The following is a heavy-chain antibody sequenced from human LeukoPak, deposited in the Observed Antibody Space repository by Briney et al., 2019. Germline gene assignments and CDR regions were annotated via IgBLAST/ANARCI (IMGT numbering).Heavy chain of an antibody. CDR2: ISSGSSAI. CDR1: GFSLDDYD. CDR3: ARGHTAVTRHFDF. V-gene: IGHV3-21*01. Sequence: GGSLRLSCAASGFSLDDYDKTWVRQAPGKGLEWVSIISSGSSAIFSADALKGRFTISRDDAKNLLYLDMNSLRAEDTAVYYCARGHTAVTRHFDFWGQGTLVTVSS. J-gene: IGHJ4*02. D-gene: IGHD4-17*01.